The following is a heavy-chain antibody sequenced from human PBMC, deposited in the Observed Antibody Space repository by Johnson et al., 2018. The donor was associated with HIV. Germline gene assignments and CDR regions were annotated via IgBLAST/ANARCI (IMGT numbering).Heavy chain of an antibody. CDR3: ASEIVYDILTGAFDI. CDR1: GFTFSSYA. V-gene: IGHV3-NL1*01. J-gene: IGHJ3*02. CDR2: IYSGGRS. D-gene: IGHD3-9*01. Sequence: VQLVESGGGVVQPGRSLRLSCAASGFTFSSYAMHWVRQAPGKGLEWVSVIYSGGRSYYADSVKGRLTLSRDNSKNTLYLQMNSLRVEDTAVYYCASEIVYDILTGAFDIWGQGTMVTVSS.